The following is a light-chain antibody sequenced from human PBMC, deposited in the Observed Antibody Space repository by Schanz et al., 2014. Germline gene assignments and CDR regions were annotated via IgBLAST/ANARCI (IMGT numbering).Light chain of an antibody. CDR2: DAS. Sequence: EIVLTQSPVTLSLSPGERATLSCRASQNVGTYLAWYQQKPGQAPRLLIYDASNRATGIPARFSGSGSGTDFTLTISRLEPEDFAAYYCQQYGSSPVTFGGGTKV. CDR1: QNVGTY. J-gene: IGKJ4*01. CDR3: QQYGSSPVT. V-gene: IGKV3-20*01.